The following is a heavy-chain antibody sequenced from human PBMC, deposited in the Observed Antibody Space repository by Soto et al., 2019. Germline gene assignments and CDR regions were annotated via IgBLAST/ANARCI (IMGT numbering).Heavy chain of an antibody. V-gene: IGHV3-48*02. CDR3: ARDSVSNRLGRSYYYYGMDV. J-gene: IGHJ6*02. Sequence: GGSLRLSCAASGFTFSSYSMNWVRQAPGKGLEWVSYISSSSSTIYYADSVKGRFTISRDNAKNSLYLQMNSLRDEDTAVYYCARDSVSNRLGRSYYYYGMDVWGQGTTVTVSS. CDR2: ISSSSSTI. CDR1: GFTFSSYS. D-gene: IGHD1-1*01.